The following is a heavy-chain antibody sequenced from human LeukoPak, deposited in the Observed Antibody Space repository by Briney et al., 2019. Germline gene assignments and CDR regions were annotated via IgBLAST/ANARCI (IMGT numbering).Heavy chain of an antibody. CDR2: IRYDGSNK. V-gene: IGHV3-30*02. J-gene: IGHJ5*02. CDR3: AKVRLPVGGGSGNWFDP. CDR1: GFTFSSYG. Sequence: PGGSLRLSCAASGFTFSSYGMHWVRQAPGKGLEWVAFIRYDGSNKYYADSVKGRFTISRDNSKNTLYLQMNSLRAEDTAVYYCAKVRLPVGGGSGNWFDPWGQGTLVTVSS. D-gene: IGHD3-10*01.